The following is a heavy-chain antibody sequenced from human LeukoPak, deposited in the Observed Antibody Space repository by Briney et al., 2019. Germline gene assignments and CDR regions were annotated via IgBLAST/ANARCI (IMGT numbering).Heavy chain of an antibody. CDR3: ARGHYYGSGSYYRDYYYGMDV. CDR1: GGSFSGYY. D-gene: IGHD3-10*01. V-gene: IGHV4-34*01. Sequence: TSETLSLICAVYGGSFSGYYWSWIRQPPGKGLEWIGEINHSGSTNYNPSLKSRVTISVDTSKNQFSLKLSSVTAADTAVYYCARGHYYGSGSYYRDYYYGMDVWGQGTTVTVSS. J-gene: IGHJ6*02. CDR2: INHSGST.